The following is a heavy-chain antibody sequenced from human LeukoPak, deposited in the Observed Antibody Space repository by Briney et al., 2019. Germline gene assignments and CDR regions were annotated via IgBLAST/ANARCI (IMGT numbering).Heavy chain of an antibody. Sequence: GASVKVSCTVSGSSLTELSLYWVRQAPGKGLEWMGGFDVIDGETFYAQKFQGRVTMTEDSSADTAYMELRSQTSDDTALYYCAAGRPYSLLDYWGQGTLVTVSS. J-gene: IGHJ4*02. CDR3: AAGRPYSLLDY. D-gene: IGHD5-18*01. V-gene: IGHV1-24*01. CDR2: FDVIDGET. CDR1: GSSLTELS.